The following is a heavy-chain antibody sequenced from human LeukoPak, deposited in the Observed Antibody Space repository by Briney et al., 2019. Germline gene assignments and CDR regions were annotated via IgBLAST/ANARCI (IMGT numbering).Heavy chain of an antibody. D-gene: IGHD3-16*02. CDR2: ISSSSSYI. J-gene: IGHJ4*02. V-gene: IGHV3-21*01. CDR1: GFTFSSYS. Sequence: GGSLRLSCAASGFTFSSYSMNWVRQAPGKGLEWVSSISSSSSYIYYADSVKRRFTISRDNAKHSLYLQMNSLRAEDTAVYYCARDESDYVWGSYRHDYWGQGTLVTVSS. CDR3: ARDESDYVWGSYRHDY.